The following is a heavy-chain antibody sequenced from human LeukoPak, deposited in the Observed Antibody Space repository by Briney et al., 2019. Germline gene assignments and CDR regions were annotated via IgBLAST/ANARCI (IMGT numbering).Heavy chain of an antibody. J-gene: IGHJ4*02. CDR2: IYHSGST. D-gene: IGHD7-27*01. V-gene: IGHV4-38-2*02. CDR1: GYSISSGYY. Sequence: SETLSLTCTVSGYSISSGYYWGWIRQPPGKGLEWIGSIYHSGSTYYNPSLKSRVTISVDTSKNQFSLKLSSVTAADTAVYYCARAPNWDRPFDSWGQGTLVTVSS. CDR3: ARAPNWDRPFDS.